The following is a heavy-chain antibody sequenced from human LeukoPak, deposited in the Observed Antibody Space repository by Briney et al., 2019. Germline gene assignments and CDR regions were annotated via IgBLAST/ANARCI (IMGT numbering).Heavy chain of an antibody. CDR3: AREDHNSGSYYFDY. D-gene: IGHD3-10*01. Sequence: PSETLSLTCAAYGGSFSDYYWNWIRQPPGKGLEWIGEIIHSGSTKYNPSLKSRVTISVDTSKNQFSLNLNSVTAADTAVYYCAREDHNSGSYYFDYWGQGALVTVSS. J-gene: IGHJ4*02. V-gene: IGHV4-34*12. CDR2: IIHSGST. CDR1: GGSFSDYY.